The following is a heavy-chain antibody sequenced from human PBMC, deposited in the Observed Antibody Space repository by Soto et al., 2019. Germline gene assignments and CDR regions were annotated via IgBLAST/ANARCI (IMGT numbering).Heavy chain of an antibody. D-gene: IGHD5-12*01. CDR2: IYYSGST. J-gene: IGHJ4*02. CDR1: GGSISSSSYY. Sequence: QLQLQESGPGLVKPSETLSLTCTVSGGSISSSSYYWGWIRQPPGKGLEWIGSIYYSGSTYYNPSLKSRVTISVDTSKNQFSLKLSSMTAADTAVYYCARHPPPNIVATMAPFDYWGQGTLVTVSS. CDR3: ARHPPPNIVATMAPFDY. V-gene: IGHV4-39*01.